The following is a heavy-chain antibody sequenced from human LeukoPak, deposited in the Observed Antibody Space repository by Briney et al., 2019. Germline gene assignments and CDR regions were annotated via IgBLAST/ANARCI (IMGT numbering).Heavy chain of an antibody. CDR3: ARGLQENLAWLTAFSAFDI. D-gene: IGHD6-19*01. V-gene: IGHV1-18*01. CDR2: ISAYNGNT. Sequence: ASVKVSCKASGYTFTSYGISWVRQAPGQGLEWMGWISAYNGNTNYAQKLQGRVTMTTDTSTSTAYMELRSLRSDDTAVYYCARGLQENLAWLTAFSAFDIWGEGTMVTVSS. CDR1: GYTFTSYG. J-gene: IGHJ3*02.